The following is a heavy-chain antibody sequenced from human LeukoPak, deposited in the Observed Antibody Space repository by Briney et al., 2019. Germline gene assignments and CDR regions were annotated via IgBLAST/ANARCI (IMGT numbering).Heavy chain of an antibody. D-gene: IGHD3-22*01. V-gene: IGHV1-69*05. CDR2: IIPIFGTA. CDR3: ARASYYYDSSGYYY. Sequence: ASVKVSCKASGGTFSSYAISWVRQAPGQGLEWMGRIIPIFGTANYAQKFQGRVTITTDESTSTAYTELSSLRSEDTAVYYCARASYYYDSSGYYYWGQGTLVTVSS. J-gene: IGHJ4*02. CDR1: GGTFSSYA.